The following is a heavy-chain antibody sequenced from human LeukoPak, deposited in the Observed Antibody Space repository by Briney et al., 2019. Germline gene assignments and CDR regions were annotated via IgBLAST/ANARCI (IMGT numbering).Heavy chain of an antibody. V-gene: IGHV4-4*07. CDR2: IYSSGDT. CDR3: ARDGYNPIDY. D-gene: IGHD5-24*01. CDR1: GASISNHY. J-gene: IGHJ4*02. Sequence: SETLSLTRTVSGASISNHYWSWIRQPAGKALEWIGRIYSSGDTDYNPSLKSRVTMSVDTSKSQFSLKLGSVIAADTAVYYCARDGYNPIDYWGQGTLVTVSS.